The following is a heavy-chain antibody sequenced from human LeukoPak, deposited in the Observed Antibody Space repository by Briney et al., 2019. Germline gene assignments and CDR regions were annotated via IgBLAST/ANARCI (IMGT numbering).Heavy chain of an antibody. CDR1: GFTFSSYA. CDR3: AVTTDYYYYGMDV. Sequence: GGSLRLSCAASGFTFSSYAMSWVHQAPGKGLEWVSAISGSGGSTYYADSVKGRFTISRDNSKNTLYLQMNSLRAEDTAVYYCAVTTDYYYYGMDVWGQGTTVTVSS. CDR2: ISGSGGST. V-gene: IGHV3-23*01. D-gene: IGHD4-17*01. J-gene: IGHJ6*02.